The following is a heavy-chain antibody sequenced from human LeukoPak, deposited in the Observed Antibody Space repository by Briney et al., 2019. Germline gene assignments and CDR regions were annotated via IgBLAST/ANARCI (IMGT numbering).Heavy chain of an antibody. D-gene: IGHD1-26*01. CDR1: GGSVSSGSYY. Sequence: SETLSLTCTVSGGSVSSGSYYWSWIRQPPGKGLEWIAFIFYSGSAHYNPSHTSRVTISVDTSKNQLSLKLTSVTAADTAVYYCARHSGASPHYFDYWGQGTLVTVSS. CDR3: ARHSGASPHYFDY. V-gene: IGHV4-61*01. CDR2: IFYSGSA. J-gene: IGHJ4*02.